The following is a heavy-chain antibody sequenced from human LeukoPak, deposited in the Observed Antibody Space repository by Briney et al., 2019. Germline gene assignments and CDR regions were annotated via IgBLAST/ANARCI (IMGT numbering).Heavy chain of an antibody. CDR2: ISAYNGNT. J-gene: IGHJ5*02. Sequence: ASVKVSCKASGYTFTGYYMHWVRQAPGQGLEWMGWISAYNGNTNYAQKLQGRVTMTTDTSTSTAYMELRSLRSDDTAVYYCAREEWEPRGLDPWGQGTLVTVSS. D-gene: IGHD1-26*01. V-gene: IGHV1-18*04. CDR3: AREEWEPRGLDP. CDR1: GYTFTGYY.